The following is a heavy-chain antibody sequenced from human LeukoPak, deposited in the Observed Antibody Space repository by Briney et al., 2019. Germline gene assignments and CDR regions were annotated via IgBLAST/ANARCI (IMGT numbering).Heavy chain of an antibody. D-gene: IGHD3-16*02. Sequence: TGGSLRLSCAASGFTFSSYAMHWVRQAPGKGLEWVAVISYDGSNKYYADSVKGRFTISRDNSKNTLYLQMNSLRAEDTAVYYCARDHRLRRVVQGYFDYWGQGTLVTVSS. CDR1: GFTFSSYA. CDR2: ISYDGSNK. V-gene: IGHV3-30*04. CDR3: ARDHRLRRVVQGYFDY. J-gene: IGHJ4*02.